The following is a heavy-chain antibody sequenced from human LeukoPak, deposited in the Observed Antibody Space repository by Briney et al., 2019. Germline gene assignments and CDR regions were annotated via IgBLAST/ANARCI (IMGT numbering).Heavy chain of an antibody. CDR2: ISGSGGST. V-gene: IGHV3-23*01. D-gene: IGHD3-10*01. CDR3: AKDLSYYGSGSYPYYFDY. CDR1: GFTFSSYA. Sequence: GGSLRLSCAASGFTFSSYAMSWVRQAPGKGLEWVSAISGSGGSTYYADSVKGRFTISRDNSKNTLYLQMNSLRAEDTAVYYCAKDLSYYGSGSYPYYFDYWGQGTLVTVSS. J-gene: IGHJ4*02.